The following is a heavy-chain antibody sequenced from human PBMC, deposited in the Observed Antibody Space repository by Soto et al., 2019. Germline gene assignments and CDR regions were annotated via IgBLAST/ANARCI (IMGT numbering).Heavy chain of an antibody. CDR3: AKVYGSGSYFPDY. CDR1: GFTFSIYA. D-gene: IGHD3-22*01. Sequence: GSLRLSCAASGFTFSIYAMGWVRQTPGKGLEWVSAISARGDSTYYADSVKGRFTISRDNSRNTLYVQMNSLRAEDTAVYFCAKVYGSGSYFPDYWGQGTLVTVSS. J-gene: IGHJ4*02. V-gene: IGHV3-23*01. CDR2: ISARGDST.